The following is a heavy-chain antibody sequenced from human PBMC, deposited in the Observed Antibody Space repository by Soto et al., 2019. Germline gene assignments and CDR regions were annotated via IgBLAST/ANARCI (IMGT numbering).Heavy chain of an antibody. V-gene: IGHV4-31*03. Sequence: SETLSVTCTVSGASVSTGAYYWGWVRQRPGRGLEWIGYVYESGYTYYNMSLKSRLTISLDRSNNQFSLGLTSVTAADTAVYYCARVHVMVVAGSTFDYWGQGTTVTVSS. D-gene: IGHD6-19*01. CDR3: ARVHVMVVAGSTFDY. CDR1: GASVSTGAYY. CDR2: VYESGYT. J-gene: IGHJ4*03.